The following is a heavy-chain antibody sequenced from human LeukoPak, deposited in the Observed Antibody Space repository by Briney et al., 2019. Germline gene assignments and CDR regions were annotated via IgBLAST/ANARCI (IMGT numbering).Heavy chain of an antibody. CDR3: AGSSHQRNWFDP. Sequence: ASVMVSCKASGYTFTSDYMNWVRQAPGQGLEWMGIVHSSGGVIKYAQEFQDRLTVTRDTSTSTIYMELSSLRSEDTAVYYCAGSSHQRNWFDPWGQGTLVIVSS. CDR1: GYTFTSDY. CDR2: VHSSGGVI. J-gene: IGHJ5*02. V-gene: IGHV1-46*01. D-gene: IGHD1-26*01.